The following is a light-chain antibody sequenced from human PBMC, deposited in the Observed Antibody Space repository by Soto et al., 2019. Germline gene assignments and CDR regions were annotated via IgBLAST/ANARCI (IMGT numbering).Light chain of an antibody. CDR1: QSVSSSY. V-gene: IGKV3-15*01. CDR3: QQYNNWPIT. Sequence: EIVLTQSPGTLSLSPGERATLSCRASQSVSSSYLAWYQQKPGQAPRLLIYGASSRATGIPARFSGSGSGTEFTLTISSLQSEELAVYYCQQYNNWPITFGQGTRLEIK. J-gene: IGKJ5*01. CDR2: GAS.